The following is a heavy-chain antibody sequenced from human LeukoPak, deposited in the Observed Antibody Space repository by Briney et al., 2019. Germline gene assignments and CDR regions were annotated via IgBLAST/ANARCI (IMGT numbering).Heavy chain of an antibody. CDR1: GFTFSNYG. J-gene: IGHJ4*02. Sequence: GRSLRLSCAASGFTFSNYGMHWVRQAPGKGLEWVAVISYDRSNKYYTDSVKGRFTISRDISKNTLYLQMNSLRAEDTAMYYCARLGFVVPAVIFDYWGQGTLVTVSS. V-gene: IGHV3-30*03. CDR3: ARLGFVVPAVIFDY. D-gene: IGHD2-2*02. CDR2: ISYDRSNK.